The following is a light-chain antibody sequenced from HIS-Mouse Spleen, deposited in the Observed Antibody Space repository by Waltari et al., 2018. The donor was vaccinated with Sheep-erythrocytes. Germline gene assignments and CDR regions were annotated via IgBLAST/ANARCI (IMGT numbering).Light chain of an antibody. CDR1: KLGDKY. Sequence: VVTQEPSLTVSPGQTASITCPGDKLGDKYACWYQQKPGQSPVLVIYQDSKRPSGIPERFSGSNSGNTATLTISGTQAMDEADYYCQAWDSSTAVFGGGTKLTVL. V-gene: IGLV3-1*01. CDR3: QAWDSSTAV. J-gene: IGLJ2*01. CDR2: QDS.